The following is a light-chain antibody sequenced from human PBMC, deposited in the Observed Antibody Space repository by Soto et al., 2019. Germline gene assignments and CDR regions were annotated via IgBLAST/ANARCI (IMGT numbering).Light chain of an antibody. V-gene: IGLV1-44*01. J-gene: IGLJ1*01. Sequence: QSVLTQPPSASGTPGQRVTISCSGSSSNIGSNTVNWYQQLPGTAPKLLIYSNNQRPSVVPDRFSGSKSGTSASLAISGLQSEDEADYYCAAWDDSLNAFYVFGTGTTLTVL. CDR2: SNN. CDR3: AAWDDSLNAFYV. CDR1: SSNIGSNT.